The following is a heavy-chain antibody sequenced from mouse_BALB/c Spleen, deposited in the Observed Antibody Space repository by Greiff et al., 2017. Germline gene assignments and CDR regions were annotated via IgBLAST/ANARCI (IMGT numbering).Heavy chain of an antibody. Sequence: EVKLQESGGGLVKPGGSLKLSCAASGFTFSDYYMYWVRQTPEKRLEWVATISDGGSYTYYPDSVKGRFTISRDNAKNNLYLQMSSLKSEDTAMYYCARGYYGSSYGYAMDYWGQGTSVTVSS. CDR3: ARGYYGSSYGYAMDY. D-gene: IGHD1-1*01. CDR2: ISDGGSYT. V-gene: IGHV5-4*02. J-gene: IGHJ4*01. CDR1: GFTFSDYY.